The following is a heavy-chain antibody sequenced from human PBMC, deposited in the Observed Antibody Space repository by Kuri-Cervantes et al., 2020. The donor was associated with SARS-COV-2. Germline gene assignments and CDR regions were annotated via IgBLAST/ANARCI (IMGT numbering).Heavy chain of an antibody. Sequence: GSLRLSCAVYGGSFSGYYWSWIRQPPGKGLEWIGEINHSGSTNYNPSLKSRVTISVDTSKNQFSLKLSSVTAADTAVYYCARENDYDHPRFDPWGQGTLVTVSS. CDR2: INHSGST. J-gene: IGHJ5*02. CDR1: GGSFSGYY. D-gene: IGHD4-17*01. V-gene: IGHV4-34*01. CDR3: ARENDYDHPRFDP.